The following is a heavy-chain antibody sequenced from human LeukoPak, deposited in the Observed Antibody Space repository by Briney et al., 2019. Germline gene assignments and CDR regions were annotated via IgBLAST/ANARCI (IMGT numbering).Heavy chain of an antibody. CDR3: ARGGGYSYGRFDY. V-gene: IGHV3-74*01. Sequence: GGSLRLSCAASGLTFSTYWMHWVRQAPGKGLVWVSRINGDGSSTSYADSVKGRFTISRDNAKNTLYLQMNSLRAEDTAVYYCARGGGYSYGRFDYWGQGTLVTVSS. J-gene: IGHJ4*02. CDR2: INGDGSST. CDR1: GLTFSTYW. D-gene: IGHD5-18*01.